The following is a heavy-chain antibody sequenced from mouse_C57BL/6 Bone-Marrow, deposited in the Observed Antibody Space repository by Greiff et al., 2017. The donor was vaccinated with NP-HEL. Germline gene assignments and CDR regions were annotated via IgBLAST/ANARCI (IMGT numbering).Heavy chain of an antibody. Sequence: QVHVKQSGAELVRPGASVKLSCKASGYTFTDYEMHCVKQTTVHGLEWIGAIDPETCGTAYNQKFKGKATLTADKSSSTAYMELRSLTSEDTAVYYCTKYRGYFDVWGTGTTVTVSS. D-gene: IGHD5-1-1*01. CDR1: GYTFTDYE. CDR3: TKYRGYFDV. J-gene: IGHJ1*03. V-gene: IGHV1-23*01. CDR2: IDPETCGT.